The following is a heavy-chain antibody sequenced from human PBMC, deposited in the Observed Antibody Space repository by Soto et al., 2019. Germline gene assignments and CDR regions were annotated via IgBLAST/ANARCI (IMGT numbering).Heavy chain of an antibody. V-gene: IGHV3-30*18. J-gene: IGHJ6*02. D-gene: IGHD2-8*01. CDR2: ISYDGSNK. Sequence: QVQLVESGGGVIQPGRSLRLSCAASGFIFSSYPIHWVRQAPGKGLEWVAAISYDGSNKNYVDSVKGRFTISRDNSQNTLYLQMNSLRTEGTAVYYCAKSEYASRHYFYYGMDVWGQGTTVIVSS. CDR1: GFIFSSYP. CDR3: AKSEYASRHYFYYGMDV.